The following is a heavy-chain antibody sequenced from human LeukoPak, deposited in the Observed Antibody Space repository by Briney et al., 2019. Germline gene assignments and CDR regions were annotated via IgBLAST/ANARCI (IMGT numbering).Heavy chain of an antibody. CDR2: IYHTGNS. J-gene: IGHJ4*02. CDR3: ATLRRAYDSSGYYGSTFDY. CDR1: GGSVSSDY. V-gene: IGHV4-59*08. D-gene: IGHD3-22*01. Sequence: SETLSLTCTVSGGSVSSDYWSWIRQPPGKGLEWIGYIYHTGNSDYNPSLKSRATISLDTSKNQFSLKLSSVTAADTAVYYCATLRRAYDSSGYYGSTFDYWGQGTLVTVSS.